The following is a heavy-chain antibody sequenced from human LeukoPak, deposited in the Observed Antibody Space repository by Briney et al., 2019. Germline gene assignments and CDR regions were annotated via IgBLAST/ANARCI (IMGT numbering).Heavy chain of an antibody. Sequence: KPSETLSLTCTASGGSISSYYWSWIRQPAGKGLVWIGRIYTSGSTNYNPSLKSRVTMSVDTSKNQFSLKLSSVTAADTAVYYCARDLMTNYYYYYYMDVWGKGTTVTVSS. CDR2: IYTSGST. D-gene: IGHD3-16*01. CDR3: ARDLMTNYYYYYYMDV. V-gene: IGHV4-4*07. J-gene: IGHJ6*03. CDR1: GGSISSYY.